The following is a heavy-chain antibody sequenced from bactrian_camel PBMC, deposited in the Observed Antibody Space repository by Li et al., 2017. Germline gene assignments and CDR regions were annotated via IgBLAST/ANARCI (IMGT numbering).Heavy chain of an antibody. Sequence: QLVESGGGLVQPGGSLRLSCAASGFTFSSFYMSWVRQGPGKGLEWVSRIVSDSSNTYYADSVKGRFTVSRDNAKNEVALQMNSLKSEDTALYYCTRGSVDFIFGGQGTQVTVS. J-gene: IGHJ6*01. CDR1: GFTFSSFY. V-gene: IGHV3-2*01. CDR3: TRGSVDFIF. CDR2: IVSDSSNT.